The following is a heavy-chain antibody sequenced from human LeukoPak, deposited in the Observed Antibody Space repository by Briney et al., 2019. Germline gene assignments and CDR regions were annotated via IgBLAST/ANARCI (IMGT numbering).Heavy chain of an antibody. CDR1: GGSTSSYC. D-gene: IGHD4-17*01. CDR3: ARGGYGDYVDAFDI. V-gene: IGHV4-59*01. J-gene: IGHJ3*02. CDR2: ICYSGST. Sequence: PSETLSLTCTVSGGSTSSYCWSWIRQPPGKGLEWIAYICYSGSTNYNPSLKSRLTISVDTSKNQFSLKLSSVTAADTAVYYCARGGYGDYVDAFDIWGQGTMVTVSS.